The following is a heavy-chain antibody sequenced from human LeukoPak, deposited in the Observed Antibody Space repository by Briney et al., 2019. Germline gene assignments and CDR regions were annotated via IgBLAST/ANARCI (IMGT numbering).Heavy chain of an antibody. J-gene: IGHJ6*03. CDR1: GFTFSSYS. D-gene: IGHD6-19*01. CDR3: ARRGFGSGWLDYYYYMDV. V-gene: IGHV3-21*01. Sequence: GGSLRLSCAASGFTFSSYSMNWVRQAPGKGLEWVSSITSSSSYIYYADSVKGRFTISRDNAKNSLYLQMNSLRAEDTAVYYCARRGFGSGWLDYYYYMDVWGKGTTVTISS. CDR2: ITSSSSYI.